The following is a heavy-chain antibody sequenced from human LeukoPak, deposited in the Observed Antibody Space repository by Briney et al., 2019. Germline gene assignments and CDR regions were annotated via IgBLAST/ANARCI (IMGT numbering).Heavy chain of an antibody. Sequence: GGSLRLSCAASGFTFSSYWMHWVRQAPGKGLVWVSRINSDGSSTTCADSVKGRFTISRDNAKNTLYLQMNSLRAEDTAVYYCARVPSTQWLVYYFDYWGQEPWSPSPQ. CDR2: INSDGSST. V-gene: IGHV3-74*01. CDR3: ARVPSTQWLVYYFDY. CDR1: GFTFSSYW. J-gene: IGHJ4*01. D-gene: IGHD6-19*01.